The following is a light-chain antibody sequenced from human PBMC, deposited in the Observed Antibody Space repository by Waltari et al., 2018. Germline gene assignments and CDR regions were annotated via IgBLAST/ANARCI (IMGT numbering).Light chain of an antibody. CDR2: EVS. V-gene: IGLV2-14*01. Sequence: QSALTQPASVSGSPGQSITISCTGTSSDVGGYHYVSWYQHHPGKAPKLMIYEVSNRPSGVSNRFSSSKSGNTASLTISGLQAEDEAHYYCSSYTSSISWVFGGGTKLTVL. CDR1: SSDVGGYHY. J-gene: IGLJ3*02. CDR3: SSYTSSISWV.